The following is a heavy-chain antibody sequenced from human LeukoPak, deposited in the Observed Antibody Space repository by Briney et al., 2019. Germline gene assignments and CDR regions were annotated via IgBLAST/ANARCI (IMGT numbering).Heavy chain of an antibody. CDR1: GGSISSAAYY. CDR3: ARDPAQVRGFDY. D-gene: IGHD2-2*01. V-gene: IGHV4-31*03. J-gene: IGHJ4*02. Sequence: SETLSLTCTVSGGSISSAAYYWSWIRQHPGQGLECIGYIYYSGSTYYNPSLKSRLTISLDTSKNQFSLKLSSVTAADTAVYYCARDPAQVRGFDYWGQGTLVTVSS. CDR2: IYYSGST.